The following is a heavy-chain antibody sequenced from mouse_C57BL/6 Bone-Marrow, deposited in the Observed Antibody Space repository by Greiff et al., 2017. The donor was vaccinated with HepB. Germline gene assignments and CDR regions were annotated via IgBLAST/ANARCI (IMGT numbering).Heavy chain of an antibody. Sequence: EVQRVESGGGLVQPKGSLKLSCAASGFSFNTYAMNWVRQAPGTGLEWVARIRSKSNNYATYYADSVKDRFTISRDDSESMLYLQMNNLKTEDTAMYYCVRGGLRPEAFDYWGQGTTLTVSS. J-gene: IGHJ2*01. D-gene: IGHD2-4*01. CDR3: VRGGLRPEAFDY. V-gene: IGHV10-1*01. CDR2: IRSKSNNYAT. CDR1: GFSFNTYA.